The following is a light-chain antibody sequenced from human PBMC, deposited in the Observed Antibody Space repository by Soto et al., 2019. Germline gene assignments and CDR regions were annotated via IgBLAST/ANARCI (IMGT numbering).Light chain of an antibody. CDR1: QDISNY. J-gene: IGKJ4*01. CDR2: DAS. Sequence: DIQMTQSPSSLSASVGDRVTITCQASQDISNYLNWYQQKVGRAPTLLIYDASNSETGVPSRFTGSGSGTDFTLTITNLQPEDIATYYCKQSFYLLSFGGGTKVEIK. CDR3: KQSFYLLS. V-gene: IGKV1-33*01.